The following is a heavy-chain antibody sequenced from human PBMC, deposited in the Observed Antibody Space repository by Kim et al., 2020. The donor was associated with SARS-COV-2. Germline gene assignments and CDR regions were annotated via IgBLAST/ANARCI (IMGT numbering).Heavy chain of an antibody. CDR1: GGSISSYY. CDR3: ARDLWFGELHAFDL. D-gene: IGHD3-10*01. V-gene: IGHV4-59*01. Sequence: SETLSLTCTVSGGSISSYYWSWIRQPPGKGLEWIGYIYYSGSTNYNPSLKSRVPISVATSKNQFSLKLSSVPAADTAVYYCARDLWFGELHAFDLWGQGT. J-gene: IGHJ3*01. CDR2: IYYSGST.